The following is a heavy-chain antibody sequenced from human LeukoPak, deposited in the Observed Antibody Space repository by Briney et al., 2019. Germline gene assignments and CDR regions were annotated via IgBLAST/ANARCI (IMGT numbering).Heavy chain of an antibody. CDR2: IIPIFGTA. V-gene: IGHV1-69*05. J-gene: IGHJ4*02. D-gene: IGHD3-3*01. Sequence: SVKVSCKASGGTFSSYTISWVRQAPGQGLEWMGRIIPIFGTANYAQKFQGRVTITTDESTSTAYMELSSLRSEDTAVYYCARETRSVTIFGVVIIEYYFDYWGQGTLVTVSS. CDR3: ARETRSVTIFGVVIIEYYFDY. CDR1: GGTFSSYT.